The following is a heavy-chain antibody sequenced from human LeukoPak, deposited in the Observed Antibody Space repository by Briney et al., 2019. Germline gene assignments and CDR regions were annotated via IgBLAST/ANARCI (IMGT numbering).Heavy chain of an antibody. CDR1: GFTFSSYA. Sequence: PGGSLRLSCAASGFTFSSYAMSWVRQGPGKGLEWVSAISGSGASTFYADSVKGRFTISRDNSKKTLYLQINSLRAEDTAVYYCARDNGIVAPSIPLDYWGQGTLVTVSS. V-gene: IGHV3-23*01. CDR3: ARDNGIVAPSIPLDY. J-gene: IGHJ4*02. CDR2: ISGSGAST. D-gene: IGHD5-12*01.